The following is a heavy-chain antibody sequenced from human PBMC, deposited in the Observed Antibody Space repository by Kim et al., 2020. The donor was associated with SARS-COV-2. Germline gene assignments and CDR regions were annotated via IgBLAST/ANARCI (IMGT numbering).Heavy chain of an antibody. J-gene: IGHJ4*02. CDR2: KT. D-gene: IGHD3-10*01. Sequence: KTRNSTKLQGRVPITWDPSASTAYMDMTSLRFEDTAVYYCARERFGGSFDYWGQGTLVTVSS. CDR3: ARERFGGSFDY. V-gene: IGHV1-3*01.